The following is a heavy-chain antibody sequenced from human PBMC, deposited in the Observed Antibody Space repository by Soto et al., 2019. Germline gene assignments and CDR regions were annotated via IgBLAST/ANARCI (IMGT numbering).Heavy chain of an antibody. V-gene: IGHV3-43*01. Sequence: PGGSLRLSCAASGFTFDDYTMHWVSKDTGKGLEWVSLISWDGGSTYYADSVKGRFTISRDNSKNSLYLQMNSLRTEDTALYYCAKDIARVRPKWLFDYWGQGTLVTVSS. CDR2: ISWDGGST. J-gene: IGHJ4*02. D-gene: IGHD3-22*01. CDR3: AKDIARVRPKWLFDY. CDR1: GFTFDDYT.